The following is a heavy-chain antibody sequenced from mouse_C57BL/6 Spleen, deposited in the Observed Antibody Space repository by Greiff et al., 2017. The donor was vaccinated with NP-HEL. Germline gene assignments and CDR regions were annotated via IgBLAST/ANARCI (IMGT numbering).Heavy chain of an antibody. CDR1: GFTFSSYT. V-gene: IGHV5-9*01. CDR3: ARGGYTGYFDV. J-gene: IGHJ1*03. D-gene: IGHD2-2*01. Sequence: EVMLVESGGGLVKPGGSLKLSCAASGFTFSSYTMSWVRQTPEKRLEWVATISGGGGNTYYPDSVKGRFTISRDNAKNTLYPQMSSLRSEDTALYYCARGGYTGYFDVWGTGTTVTVSS. CDR2: ISGGGGNT.